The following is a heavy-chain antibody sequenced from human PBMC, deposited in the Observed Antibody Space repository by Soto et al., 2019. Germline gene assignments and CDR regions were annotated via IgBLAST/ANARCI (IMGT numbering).Heavy chain of an antibody. Sequence: GASVKVSCKASGYTFTSYYMHWVPQAPGQGLEWMGIINPSGGSTSYAQKFQGRVTMTRDTSTSTVYMELSSLRSEDTAVYYCARGQVGATQVGLADYYYYYGMDVWGQGTTVTVSS. CDR3: ARGQVGATQVGLADYYYYYGMDV. CDR1: GYTFTSYY. D-gene: IGHD1-26*01. J-gene: IGHJ6*02. V-gene: IGHV1-46*01. CDR2: INPSGGST.